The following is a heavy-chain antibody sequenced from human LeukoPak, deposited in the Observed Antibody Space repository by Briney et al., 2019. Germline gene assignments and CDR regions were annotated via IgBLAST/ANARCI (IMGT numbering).Heavy chain of an antibody. D-gene: IGHD3-10*01. CDR2: INHSGST. V-gene: IGHV4-34*01. Sequence: PSETLSLTCAAYGGSFSGYYWSWIRQPPGKGLEWIGEINHSGSTNYNPSLKSRVTISVDTSKNQFSLKLSSVTAADTAVYYCARRKLARYYYGSGTGWFDPWGQGTLVTVSS. CDR3: ARRKLARYYYGSGTGWFDP. J-gene: IGHJ5*02. CDR1: GGSFSGYY.